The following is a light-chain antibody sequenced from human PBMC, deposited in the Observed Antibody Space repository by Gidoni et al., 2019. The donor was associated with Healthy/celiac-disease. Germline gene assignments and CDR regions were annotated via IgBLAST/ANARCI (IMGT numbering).Light chain of an antibody. CDR2: YDD. J-gene: IGLJ2*01. CDR3: AAWDDSLNGVV. Sequence: QSVLTQPPPVSEAPEQRVTIACSGSSSNIGNNAVNWYQQLPGKAPKLLIYYDDLLPSGVSDRFSGSKSGTSASLAISGLQSEDEADYYCAAWDDSLNGVVFGGGTKLTVL. CDR1: SSNIGNNA. V-gene: IGLV1-36*01.